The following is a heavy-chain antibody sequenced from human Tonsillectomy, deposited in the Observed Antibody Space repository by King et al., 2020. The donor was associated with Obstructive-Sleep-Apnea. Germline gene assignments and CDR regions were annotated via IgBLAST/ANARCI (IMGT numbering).Heavy chain of an antibody. CDR3: ARSVVVVAATAYYYYGMDV. V-gene: IGHV4-59*01. CDR2: IYYSGST. D-gene: IGHD2-15*01. Sequence: VQLQESGPGLVKPSETLSLTCTVSGGSISSYYWSWIRQPPGKGLEWIGYIYYSGSTNYNPSLKSRVTISVDTSKNQFSLKLSSVTAADTAVYYCARSVVVVAATAYYYYGMDVWGQGTTVTVSS. J-gene: IGHJ6*02. CDR1: GGSISSYY.